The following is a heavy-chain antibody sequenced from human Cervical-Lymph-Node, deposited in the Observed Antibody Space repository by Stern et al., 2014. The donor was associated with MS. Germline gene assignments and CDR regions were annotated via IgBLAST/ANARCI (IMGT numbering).Heavy chain of an antibody. CDR1: GGTFSSNA. Sequence: VQLVQSGADVKKPGSSVKVTCRASGGTFSSNAISWLRQAPGQGLEWMGGIVPSFAKTNYAQKFQGRVTITADESTSTAYMEMSSLTSDDTAVYYCARERGNTYGFGSWGQGTLVTVSS. V-gene: IGHV1-69*01. D-gene: IGHD4-17*01. CDR2: IVPSFAKT. J-gene: IGHJ5*02. CDR3: ARERGNTYGFGS.